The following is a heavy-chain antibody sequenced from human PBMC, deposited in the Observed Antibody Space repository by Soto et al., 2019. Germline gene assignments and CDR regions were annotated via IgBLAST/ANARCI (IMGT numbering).Heavy chain of an antibody. V-gene: IGHV1-69*08. CDR3: ARDHPPYSSRWTGCWFDP. D-gene: IGHD6-19*01. CDR1: GGTFSSYT. CDR2: IIPILGIA. J-gene: IGHJ5*02. Sequence: QVQLVQSGAEVKKPGSSVKVSCKASGGTFSSYTISWVRQAPGQGLEWMGRIIPILGIANYAQKFQGRVTITAEKSRSTAYMELSSLRAEDTAVYYCARDHPPYSSRWTGCWFDPWGQGTLVTVSS.